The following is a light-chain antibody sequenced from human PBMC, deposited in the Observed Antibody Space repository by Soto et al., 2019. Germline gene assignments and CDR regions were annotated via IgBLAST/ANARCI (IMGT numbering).Light chain of an antibody. CDR1: QSVSSSC. Sequence: EIVLTQSPCTLSLSPGERATLSCRASQSVSSSCLAWYQQKPGQAPRLLIYSASSRATGIPNRFSGSGSGTDFTLTISRLEPEDFAVYYCQQYGNSPETFGQGTKVDIK. CDR3: QQYGNSPET. V-gene: IGKV3-20*01. CDR2: SAS. J-gene: IGKJ1*01.